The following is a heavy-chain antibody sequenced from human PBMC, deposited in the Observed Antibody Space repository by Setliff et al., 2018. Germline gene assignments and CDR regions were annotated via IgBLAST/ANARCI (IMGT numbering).Heavy chain of an antibody. V-gene: IGHV4-59*06. J-gene: IGHJ5*02. CDR3: ARLRTCGLFAAWFDP. CDR1: RGSINSHY. CDR2: IKHNDYI. D-gene: IGHD2-21*01. Sequence: KPSETLSLTCTVSRGSINSHYWSWIRQPAGKGLEWIGYIKHNDYIYYNPSLKSRLHMSVDTSNNHFSMQMTSVTVADTAVYYCARLRTCGLFAAWFDPWGPGTLVTVSS.